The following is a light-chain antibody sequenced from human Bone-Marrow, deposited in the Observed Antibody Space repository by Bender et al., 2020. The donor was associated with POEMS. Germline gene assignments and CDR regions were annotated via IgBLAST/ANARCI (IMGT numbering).Light chain of an antibody. J-gene: IGLJ1*01. Sequence: QSALTQPASVSGSLGQSITISCTGASSDMSYNLVSWYQQHPGKAPKLMIYEGSKRPSGVSNRFSGSKSGNTASLTISGLQTEDEADYYCCSYAGSTTYVFGTGTKVTVL. V-gene: IGLV2-23*01. CDR3: CSYAGSTTYV. CDR2: EGS. CDR1: SSDMSYNL.